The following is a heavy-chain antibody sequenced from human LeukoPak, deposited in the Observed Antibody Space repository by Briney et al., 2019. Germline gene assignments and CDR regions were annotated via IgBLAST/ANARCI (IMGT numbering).Heavy chain of an antibody. D-gene: IGHD2-2*01. CDR3: ASKPIVPASQGHYFDT. CDR1: GASVRSHY. V-gene: IGHV4-59*02. CDR2: VFHNGDS. J-gene: IGHJ5*02. Sequence: SETLSLTCTVSGASVRSHYWSWIRQPPGKGLEWIGNVFHNGDSSFAPSLTSRVTMSVDTSKNQFSLNLNSVTAADTAVYYCASKPIVPASQGHYFDTWGQGILVTVS.